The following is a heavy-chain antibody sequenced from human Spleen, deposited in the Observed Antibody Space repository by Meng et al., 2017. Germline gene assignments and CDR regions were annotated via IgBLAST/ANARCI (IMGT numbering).Heavy chain of an antibody. V-gene: IGHV4-61*03. Sequence: GQVQQWGPGLLKPSETLSLTCVVSGGSFSSGNYYWSWVRQPPGKGLEWIGFIYHTGSTDCNPSLKRRVTISVDTSNNHFSLKLTSVTAADTAVYYCARSYGSGTYWYFDLWGRGTLVTVSS. CDR3: ARSYGSGTYWYFDL. J-gene: IGHJ2*01. CDR1: GGSFSSGNYY. D-gene: IGHD3-10*01. CDR2: IYHTGST.